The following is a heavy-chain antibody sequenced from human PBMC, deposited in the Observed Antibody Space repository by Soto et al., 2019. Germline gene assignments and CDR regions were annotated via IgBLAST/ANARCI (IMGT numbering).Heavy chain of an antibody. V-gene: IGHV1-18*01. Sequence: ASVKVSCKSSGYPFTHYGITWVRQAPGQGREWMGWSSPFNGNTNYGQTLQGRVTLTTDTSISTAYMELSSLRSEDTAVYYCARTLYGDNVDYWGQGTLVTVSS. CDR3: ARTLYGDNVDY. D-gene: IGHD4-17*01. CDR2: SSPFNGNT. CDR1: GYPFTHYG. J-gene: IGHJ4*02.